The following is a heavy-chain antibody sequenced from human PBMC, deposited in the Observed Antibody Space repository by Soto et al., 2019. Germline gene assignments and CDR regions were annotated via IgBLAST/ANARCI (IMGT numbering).Heavy chain of an antibody. CDR1: GFTFSNYA. V-gene: IGHV3-30-3*02. D-gene: IGHD3-22*01. CDR3: AKDYFDSGDSYYACYYSYYAMDV. CDR2: ISYGGINK. J-gene: IGHJ6*02. Sequence: GGSLRLSCAASGFTFSNYALHWVRQAPGKGLEWVAVISYGGINKYYADSVKGRFTISRDNSKNTLYLQMNSLTTEDTAVYYCAKDYFDSGDSYYACYYSYYAMDVWGQGTAVTVS.